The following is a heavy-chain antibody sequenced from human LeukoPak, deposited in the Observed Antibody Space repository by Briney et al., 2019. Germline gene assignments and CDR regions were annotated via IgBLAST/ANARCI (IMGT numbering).Heavy chain of an antibody. CDR3: ARGRQAYYYGSGSYNY. V-gene: IGHV4-34*01. Sequence: PSETLSLTCAVYGGSFSGYYWSWIRQPPGKGLEWIGEINHSGSTNYNPSLKSRVTISVDTSKNQFSLKLSSVTAPDTAVYYCARGRQAYYYGSGSYNYWGQGTLVTVSS. D-gene: IGHD3-10*01. J-gene: IGHJ4*02. CDR2: INHSGST. CDR1: GGSFSGYY.